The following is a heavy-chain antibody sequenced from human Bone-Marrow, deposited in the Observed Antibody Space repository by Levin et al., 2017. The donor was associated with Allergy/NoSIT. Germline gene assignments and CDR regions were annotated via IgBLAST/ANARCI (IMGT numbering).Heavy chain of an antibody. V-gene: IGHV3-30-3*01. CDR2: ISHDGSNK. Sequence: GESLKISCAASGFTFSSFAMHWVRQAPARGLDWVAVISHDGSNKYYAESVKGRFTISRDNSKNTLYLEITSLRPEDTAIYYCARGHWYSDGSPYYGPQGDWGRGTQVIVSS. D-gene: IGHD3-22*01. CDR1: GFTFSSFA. J-gene: IGHJ4*02. CDR3: ARGHWYSDGSPYYGPQGD.